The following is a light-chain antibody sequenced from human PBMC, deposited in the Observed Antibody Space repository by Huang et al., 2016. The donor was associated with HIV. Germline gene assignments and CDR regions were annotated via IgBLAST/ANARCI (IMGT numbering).Light chain of an antibody. CDR2: WAS. J-gene: IGKJ1*01. Sequence: DIIMTQSPDSLAGSLGERAPLNCRSSQSVYSSSTSKDYMAWLQQKPGQPPRLLLFWASTREAGVPDRFSGSGSGTHFTLTIANLEAEDAAIYYCQQYYSSPQTFGQGTRVEVK. CDR3: QQYYSSPQT. CDR1: QSVYSSSTSKDY. V-gene: IGKV4-1*01.